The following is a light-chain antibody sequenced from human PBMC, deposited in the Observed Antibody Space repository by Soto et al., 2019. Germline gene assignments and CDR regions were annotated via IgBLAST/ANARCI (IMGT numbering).Light chain of an antibody. V-gene: IGLV2-11*01. CDR2: DVT. CDR3: CAYAGSSTSFV. CDR1: SSDVGAYNY. Sequence: QSVLTQPRSVSGSPGQSVTISCTGTSSDVGAYNYVSWYRQHPGKAPKLIIYDVTKWPSGVPARFSGSKSGNTASLTISGLQADDEADYFCCAYAGSSTSFVFGGGTKLTVL. J-gene: IGLJ2*01.